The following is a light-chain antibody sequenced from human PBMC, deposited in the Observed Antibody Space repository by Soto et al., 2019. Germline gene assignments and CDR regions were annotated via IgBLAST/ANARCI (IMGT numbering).Light chain of an antibody. CDR1: QGISSY. J-gene: IGKJ3*01. V-gene: IGKV1-9*01. CDR3: KQVNTYPRT. Sequence: IQLTQSPSSLSASVGDRVTITCRASQGISSYLAWYQQKPGKAPKLLIYAASTLQSGVPSSFSGSGSGTDLPLITSSLQPEDFATYYCKQVNTYPRTFGPGTRVDIK. CDR2: AAS.